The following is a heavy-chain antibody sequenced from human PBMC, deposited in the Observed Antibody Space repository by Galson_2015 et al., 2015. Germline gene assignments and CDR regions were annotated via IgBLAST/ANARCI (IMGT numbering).Heavy chain of an antibody. D-gene: IGHD1-14*01. CDR1: GFIFRNYW. V-gene: IGHV3-7*03. CDR2: IRFDGSQT. Sequence: SLRLSCAASGFIFRNYWMVWVRQTPEKGQEWVAKIRFDGSQTFYVDSVKGRFTISRDNAENSLYLQMNSLRADDTAVYYCARDANRGGEFDYWGQGALVTVSS. J-gene: IGHJ4*02. CDR3: ARDANRGGEFDY.